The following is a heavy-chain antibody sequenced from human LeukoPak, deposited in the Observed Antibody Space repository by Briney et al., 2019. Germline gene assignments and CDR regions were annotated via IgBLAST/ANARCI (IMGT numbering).Heavy chain of an antibody. J-gene: IGHJ5*02. CDR1: GGSISSGGYY. V-gene: IGHV4-31*03. D-gene: IGHD6-13*01. CDR3: ARVSSSWYWFDP. CDR2: IYYSGST. Sequence: PSQTLSLTCIVSGGSISSGGYYWSWICQHPGKGLEWIGYIYYSGSTYYNPSLKSRVTISVDTSKNQFSLKLSSVTAAGTAVYYCARVSSSWYWFDPWGQGTLVTVSS.